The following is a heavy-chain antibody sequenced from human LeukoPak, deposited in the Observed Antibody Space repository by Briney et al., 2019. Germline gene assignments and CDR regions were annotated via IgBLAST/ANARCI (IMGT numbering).Heavy chain of an antibody. CDR3: ASDYSSSWYSTAYWFDP. CDR1: GGSISSYY. Sequence: SETLSLTCTVSGGSISSYYWSWIRQPAGKGLEWIGRIYISGSTNYNPSLKSRVTMSVDTSKNQFSLKLSSVTAADTAVYYCASDYSSSWYSTAYWFDPWGQGTLVTVSS. V-gene: IGHV4-4*07. J-gene: IGHJ5*02. CDR2: IYISGST. D-gene: IGHD6-13*01.